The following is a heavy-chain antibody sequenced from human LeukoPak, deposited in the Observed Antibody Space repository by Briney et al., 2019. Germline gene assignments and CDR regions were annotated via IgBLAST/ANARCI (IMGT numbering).Heavy chain of an antibody. CDR2: IYTSGST. CDR3: ARDYYGSGSNRFDP. CDR1: GGSISSYY. V-gene: IGHV4-4*07. J-gene: IGHJ5*02. Sequence: SETLSLTCTVSGGSISSYYWSWIRQPAGKGLEWIGRIYTSGSTNYNPSLKSRVTMSVDTSKNQFSLKLSSVTAADTAVCYCARDYYGSGSNRFDPWGQGTLVTVSS. D-gene: IGHD3-10*01.